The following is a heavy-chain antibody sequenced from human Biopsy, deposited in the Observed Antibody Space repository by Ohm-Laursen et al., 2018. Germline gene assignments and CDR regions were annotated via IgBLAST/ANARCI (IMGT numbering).Heavy chain of an antibody. CDR2: IYFTGRT. D-gene: IGHD5-24*01. Sequence: SQTLSLTCTVSGGPIDSYYWSWIRQPPGKALEWIGYIYFTGRTSYNPSLKSRFTMSVNTSKKQFPLRLSSVTAADTAVYYCASAGYNPDWNFDLWGRGTRVTVSS. J-gene: IGHJ2*01. CDR3: ASAGYNPDWNFDL. CDR1: GGPIDSYY. V-gene: IGHV4-59*12.